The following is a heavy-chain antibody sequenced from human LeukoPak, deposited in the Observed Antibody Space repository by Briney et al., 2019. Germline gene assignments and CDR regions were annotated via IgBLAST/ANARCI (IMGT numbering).Heavy chain of an antibody. CDR2: FDPEDGET. V-gene: IGHV1-24*01. D-gene: IGHD6-6*01. J-gene: IGHJ6*03. CDR3: ATCGSSSRYYYYMDV. CDR1: GYTLTELS. Sequence: GASVKVSCKVSGYTLTELSMHWVRQAPGKGLEWMGGFDPEDGETIYAQKFQGRVTMTEDTSTDTAYMELSSLRSEDTAVYYCATCGSSSRYYYYMDVWGKGTTVTVSS.